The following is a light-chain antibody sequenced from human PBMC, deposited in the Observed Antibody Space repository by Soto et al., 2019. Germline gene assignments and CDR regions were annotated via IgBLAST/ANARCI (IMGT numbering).Light chain of an antibody. J-gene: IGKJ2*01. CDR1: QSVSTW. V-gene: IGKV1-5*01. CDR2: DAS. Sequence: DIQMTQSPSTLSPSVGDRVTITCRASQSVSTWLAWYQQKPGKAPQLLIYDASSLESGVLSRFSGSGSGTEFTLAISSQQPDDFATYYCQQYHTLYTCGQGTNLEIK. CDR3: QQYHTLYT.